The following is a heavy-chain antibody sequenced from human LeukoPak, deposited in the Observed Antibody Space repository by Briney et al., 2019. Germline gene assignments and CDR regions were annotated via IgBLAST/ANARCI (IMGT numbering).Heavy chain of an antibody. CDR3: ARHDDVPVIRRGFDY. J-gene: IGHJ4*02. V-gene: IGHV4-59*08. Sequence: LATLYLTCTVSGGSISKDYWSWIGQPPGKGQEWMGYIFYNGATYYNPSLKSRVTMSVDTSKNHFSLNLVSVTAADTAMYYCARHDDVPVIRRGFDYWGQGTLVTVSS. CDR2: IFYNGAT. D-gene: IGHD2-21*02. CDR1: GGSISKDY.